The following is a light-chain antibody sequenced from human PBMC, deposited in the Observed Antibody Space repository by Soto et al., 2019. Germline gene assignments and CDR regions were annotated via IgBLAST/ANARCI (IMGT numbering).Light chain of an antibody. CDR2: AAS. CDR3: QQSYSTPFT. V-gene: IGKV1-39*01. J-gene: IGKJ3*01. Sequence: DIQMTQSPSSLSASVGDRVTIPCRASQTISNYLNWYQQKPGKAPKLLIYAASSLQSGVPSRFSGSRSGTDFTLTISSLQPEDFATYYCQQSYSTPFTFGPGTKVDIK. CDR1: QTISNY.